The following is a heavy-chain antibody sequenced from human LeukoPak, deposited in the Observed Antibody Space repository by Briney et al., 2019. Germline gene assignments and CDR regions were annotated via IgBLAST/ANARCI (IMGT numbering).Heavy chain of an antibody. V-gene: IGHV4-39*01. J-gene: IGHJ6*02. CDR1: GGSISSSSYY. Sequence: SETLCLTCTVSGGSISSSSYYWGWIRQPPEKGLEWIGSIYYSGSTYYNPSLKSRVTISVDTSKNQFSLKLSSVTAADTAVYYCAVSGPGYYYYGMDVWGQGTTVTVSS. CDR2: IYYSGST. D-gene: IGHD3-10*01. CDR3: AVSGPGYYYYGMDV.